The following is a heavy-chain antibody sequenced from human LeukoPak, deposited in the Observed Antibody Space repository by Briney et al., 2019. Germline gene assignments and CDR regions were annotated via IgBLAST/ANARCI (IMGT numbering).Heavy chain of an antibody. V-gene: IGHV3-21*01. CDR2: ITSSTSI. J-gene: IGHJ4*02. Sequence: GGSLRLSCAASGFTFSSYSVNWVRQAPGKGLEWVSSITSSTSIYYADSVKGRFTISRDNAKNSLYLHMNSLRADDTAVYYCARDFPLVGATFDYWGQGTLVTVSS. D-gene: IGHD1-26*01. CDR3: ARDFPLVGATFDY. CDR1: GFTFSSYS.